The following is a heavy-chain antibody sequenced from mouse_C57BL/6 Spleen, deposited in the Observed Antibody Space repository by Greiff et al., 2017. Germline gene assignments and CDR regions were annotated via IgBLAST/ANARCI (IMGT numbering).Heavy chain of an antibody. J-gene: IGHJ4*01. D-gene: IGHD2-3*01. CDR1: GYAFSSSW. V-gene: IGHV1-82*01. CDR2: IYPGDGDT. CDR3: ARWLLTINYAMDY. Sequence: QVQLKESGPELVKPGASVKISCKASGYAFSSSWMNWVKQRPGKGLEWIGRIYPGDGDTNYNGKFKGKATLTADKSSSTAYMQLSSLTSEDSAVYFCARWLLTINYAMDYWGQGTSVTVSS.